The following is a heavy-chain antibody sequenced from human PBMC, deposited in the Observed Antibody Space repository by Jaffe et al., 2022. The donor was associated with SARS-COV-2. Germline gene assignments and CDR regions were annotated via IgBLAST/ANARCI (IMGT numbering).Heavy chain of an antibody. V-gene: IGHV3-73*01. D-gene: IGHD3-16*01. Sequence: EVQLVESGGGLVQPGGSLKLSCAASGFTFSGSAMHWVRQASGKGLEWVGRIRSKANSYATAYAASVKGRFTISRDDSKNTAYLQMNSLKTEDTAVYYCTTRVSQNYATPYFDYWGQGTLVTVSS. CDR3: TTRVSQNYATPYFDY. CDR1: GFTFSGSA. CDR2: IRSKANSYAT. J-gene: IGHJ4*02.